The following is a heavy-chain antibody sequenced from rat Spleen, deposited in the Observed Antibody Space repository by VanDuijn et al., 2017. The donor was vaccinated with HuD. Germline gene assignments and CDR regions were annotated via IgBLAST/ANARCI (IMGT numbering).Heavy chain of an antibody. CDR1: GYSITSNY. D-gene: IGHD1-6*01. V-gene: IGHV3-3*01. CDR3: ARSEGTHYYLPFAD. Sequence: EVQLQESGPGLVKPSQSLSLTCSVTGYSITSNYWGWIRKFPGNKLEWMGYINSAGNTNSNPSLKSRISISRDTSKNQFFLQVNSLSTEDTATYYCARSEGTHYYLPFADWGQGTLVTVSS. J-gene: IGHJ3*01. CDR2: INSAGNT.